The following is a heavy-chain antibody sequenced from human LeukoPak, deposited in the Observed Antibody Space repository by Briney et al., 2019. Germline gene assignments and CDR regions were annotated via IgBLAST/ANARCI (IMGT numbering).Heavy chain of an antibody. V-gene: IGHV4-59*01. Sequence: SETLSLTCTVSGSSISSYYWSWIRQPPGKGLEWIGYIYYSGRTDYNPSLKSRVTISVDTSKNQLSLNLSSVTAADTAVYYCAREEDIVVVPAAFDIWGQGTMVTVSS. D-gene: IGHD2-2*01. CDR3: AREEDIVVVPAAFDI. CDR1: GSSISSYY. J-gene: IGHJ3*02. CDR2: IYYSGRT.